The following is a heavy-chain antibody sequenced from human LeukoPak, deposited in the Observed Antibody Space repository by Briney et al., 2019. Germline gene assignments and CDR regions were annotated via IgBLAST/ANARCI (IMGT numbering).Heavy chain of an antibody. CDR2: VYWDDDK. J-gene: IGHJ4*02. CDR1: GFSLSTTAVG. Sequence: SGPTLVNPTQTLTLACTFSGFSLSTTAVGVGWIRQPPGKALEWLAVVYWDDDKRYSPSLESRLTITKDTSKHQVVLTMTNMDPVGTATYYCAHSCGGGNSAYFDYWGQGTLVTVSS. D-gene: IGHD4-23*01. V-gene: IGHV2-5*02. CDR3: AHSCGGGNSAYFDY.